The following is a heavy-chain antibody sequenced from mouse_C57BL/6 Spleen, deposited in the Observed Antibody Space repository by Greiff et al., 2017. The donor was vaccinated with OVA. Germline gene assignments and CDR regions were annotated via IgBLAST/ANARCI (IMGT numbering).Heavy chain of an antibody. Sequence: VQLQQSGAELVKPGASVKLSCTASGFTFTDYYMHWVKQSTEQGLEWIGRIDPEDGDTNYAPKFQGKATMTVDKSSNTAYLQLSSLTSEDTAVYDCSAATVGAHDFDYWGQGTTLTVSS. CDR1: GFTFTDYY. V-gene: IGHV14-2*01. CDR3: SAATVGAHDFDY. J-gene: IGHJ2*01. D-gene: IGHD1-1*01. CDR2: IDPEDGDT.